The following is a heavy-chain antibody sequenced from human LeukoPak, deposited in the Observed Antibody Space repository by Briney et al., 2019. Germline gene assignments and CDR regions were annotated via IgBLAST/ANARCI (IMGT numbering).Heavy chain of an antibody. D-gene: IGHD6-19*01. CDR2: ISGSGGST. V-gene: IGHV3-23*01. CDR1: GFTFSSYA. J-gene: IGHJ4*02. Sequence: GGSLRLSCAASGFTFSSYAMSWVRQTPGKGLEWVSAISGSGGSTYYADSVKRRFTISRDNPKNTLYLQMNSLRAEDTAVYYCAKRMSRGAVAALFDYWGQGTLVTVSS. CDR3: AKRMSRGAVAALFDY.